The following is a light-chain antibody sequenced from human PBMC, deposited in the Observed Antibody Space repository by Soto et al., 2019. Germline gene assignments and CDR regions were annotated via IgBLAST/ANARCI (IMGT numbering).Light chain of an antibody. CDR3: CSYGRSVV. Sequence: QSALTQPASVSGSPGQSITISCTGISNDVGTYNLVSWYQHHPGKAPKLIIYGASKRPSGVPNRFSGSKSGNTASLTISGLHAEDEADYYCCSYGRSVVFGGGTKVTVL. CDR2: GAS. J-gene: IGLJ2*01. V-gene: IGLV2-23*01. CDR1: SNDVGTYNL.